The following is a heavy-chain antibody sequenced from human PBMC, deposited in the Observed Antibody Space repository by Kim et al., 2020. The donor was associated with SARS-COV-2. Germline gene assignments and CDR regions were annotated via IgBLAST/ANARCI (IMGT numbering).Heavy chain of an antibody. Sequence: SETLSLTCTVSGGSITNYYWSWIRQPPGKGLEWIGYIYYSGSTNYNPSLKSRVTISLDTSKNPFSLKLTSVTAADTAVYYCARHGVSEYLPAAIYFDNWGQGTLVTVSS. V-gene: IGHV4-59*08. CDR1: GGSITNYY. CDR2: IYYSGST. CDR3: ARHGVSEYLPAAIYFDN. D-gene: IGHD2-2*01. J-gene: IGHJ4*02.